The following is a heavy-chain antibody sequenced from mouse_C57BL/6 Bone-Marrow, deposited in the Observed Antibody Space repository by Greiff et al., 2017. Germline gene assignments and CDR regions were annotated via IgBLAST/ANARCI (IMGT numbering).Heavy chain of an antibody. J-gene: IGHJ4*01. CDR1: GFTFSDYG. V-gene: IGHV5-15*01. CDR2: ISNVAYSI. D-gene: IGHD1-1*01. CDR3: ERRPYVGYYAMDY. Sequence: EVMLVESGGGLVQPGGSLKLSCAASGFTFSDYGMAWVRQAPRKGPEWVAFISNVAYSIDYADTVTGRFTISSGNAKNTLYLEMSSLRSEDTAMYFCERRPYVGYYAMDYWGQGTSVTVSS.